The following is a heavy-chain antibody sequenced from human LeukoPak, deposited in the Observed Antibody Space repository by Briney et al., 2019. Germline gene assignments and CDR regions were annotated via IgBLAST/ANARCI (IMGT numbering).Heavy chain of an antibody. V-gene: IGHV3-74*03. Sequence: GGSLRLSCAASGFTFSSYWIHWVRQAPGKGLAWVSRVNSDGSTTTYADSVKGRFTISRDNAKNTVYLQMNSLRAEDTGVYYCAKDLEGYWGQGTLVTVSS. D-gene: IGHD5-24*01. CDR3: AKDLEGY. CDR1: GFTFSSYW. CDR2: VNSDGSTT. J-gene: IGHJ4*02.